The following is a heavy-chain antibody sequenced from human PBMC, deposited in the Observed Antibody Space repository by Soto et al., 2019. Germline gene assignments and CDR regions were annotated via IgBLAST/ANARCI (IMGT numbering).Heavy chain of an antibody. CDR2: INPSGGST. CDR1: GYTFTSYY. J-gene: IGHJ3*02. CDR3: ARDIVGANYYDSGGPDDAFDI. Sequence: QVQLVQSGAEVKKPGASVKVSCKASGYTFTSYYMHWVRQAPGQGLEWMGIINPSGGSTSYAQKFQGRVTMTRDTSTSTVYMELSSLRSEDTAVYYCARDIVGANYYDSGGPDDAFDIWGQGTMVTVSS. V-gene: IGHV1-46*01. D-gene: IGHD3-22*01.